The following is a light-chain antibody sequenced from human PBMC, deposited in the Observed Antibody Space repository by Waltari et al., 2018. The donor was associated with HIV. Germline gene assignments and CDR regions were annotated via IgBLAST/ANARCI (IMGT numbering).Light chain of an antibody. CDR1: SNNVGNQG. J-gene: IGLJ2*01. CDR3: AAWDSSLSVVV. Sequence: GLRQTATLTCTGNSNNVGNQGAAWLQQHQGHPPKLLSYRNNNRPSGISERFSASRSGNTASLTITGLQPEDEADYYCAAWDSSLSVVVFGGGTKLTVL. CDR2: RNN. V-gene: IGLV10-54*01.